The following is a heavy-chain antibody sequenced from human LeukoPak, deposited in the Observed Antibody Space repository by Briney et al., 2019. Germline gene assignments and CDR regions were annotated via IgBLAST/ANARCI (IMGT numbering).Heavy chain of an antibody. CDR2: IYHSGST. D-gene: IGHD6-19*01. J-gene: IGHJ4*02. V-gene: IGHV4-30-2*01. Sequence: SETLSLTCAVSGGSISSGGYSWSWIRQPPGKGLEWIGYIYHSGSTYYNPSLKSRVTISEDRSKNQFSLKLSSVTAADTAVYYCAREGDGWYDYWGQGTLVTVSS. CDR1: GGSISSGGYS. CDR3: AREGDGWYDY.